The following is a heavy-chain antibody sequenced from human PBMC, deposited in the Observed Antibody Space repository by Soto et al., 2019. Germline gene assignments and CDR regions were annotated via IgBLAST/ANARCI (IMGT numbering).Heavy chain of an antibody. Sequence: TSETLSLTCTVSGGSISSYYWSWIRQPPGKGLEWIGYIYYSGSTNYNPSLKSRVTISVDTSKNQFSLKLSSVTAADTAVYYCARAVAATYNWFDPWGQGTLVTVSS. J-gene: IGHJ5*02. CDR1: GGSISSYY. D-gene: IGHD6-19*01. CDR3: ARAVAATYNWFDP. CDR2: IYYSGST. V-gene: IGHV4-59*01.